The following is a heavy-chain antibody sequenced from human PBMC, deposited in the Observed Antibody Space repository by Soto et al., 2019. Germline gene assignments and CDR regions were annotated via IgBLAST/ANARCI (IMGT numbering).Heavy chain of an antibody. J-gene: IGHJ6*02. CDR2: IWYDGSNK. D-gene: IGHD3-10*01. CDR3: ARDISGSYDNVGTLDV. Sequence: GGSLRLSCAASGFTFSSYGMQWVRQGPGKGLEWVAVIWYDGSNKYYADSVKGRVTISRDNSKNTLYLQMNSLRAEDTAVYYCARDISGSYDNVGTLDVWGQGTTVTVSS. CDR1: GFTFSSYG. V-gene: IGHV3-33*01.